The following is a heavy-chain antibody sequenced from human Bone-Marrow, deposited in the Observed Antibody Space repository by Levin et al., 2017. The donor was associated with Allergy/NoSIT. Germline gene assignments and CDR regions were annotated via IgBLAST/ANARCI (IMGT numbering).Heavy chain of an antibody. V-gene: IGHV4-34*01. D-gene: IGHD3-10*01. J-gene: IGHJ4*02. CDR2: INHSGST. CDR1: GGSFSGSY. CDR3: ARVRLWFGELLG. Sequence: SQTLSLTCAVYGGSFSGSYWSWIRQPPGKGLEWIGEINHSGSTNYNPSLKSRVTISVDTSKNQFSLKLSSVTAADTAVYYCARVRLWFGELLGWGQGTLVTVSS.